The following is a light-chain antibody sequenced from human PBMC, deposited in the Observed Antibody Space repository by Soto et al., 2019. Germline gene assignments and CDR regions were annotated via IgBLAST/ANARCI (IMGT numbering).Light chain of an antibody. Sequence: EIVLMQSPGPLSLSPGERATLSCRASQSVSNNYVAWYQQKPGQAPRLLIAGASSIATGIPDRISGSGSGKDFTLTISRLEPTDFAVYYCQQYGSSPPLTFGGGTKVEIK. CDR2: GAS. V-gene: IGKV3-20*01. CDR3: QQYGSSPPLT. J-gene: IGKJ4*01. CDR1: QSVSNNY.